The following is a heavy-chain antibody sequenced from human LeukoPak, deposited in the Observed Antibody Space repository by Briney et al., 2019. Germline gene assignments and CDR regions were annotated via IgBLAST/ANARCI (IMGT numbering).Heavy chain of an antibody. CDR3: ATSGGSGALRHNWFDP. J-gene: IGHJ5*02. V-gene: IGHV3-21*01. Sequence: PGGVLRLSCAASGFSFSDSDMNWVRQAPGKGLEWVSSITTTSEYIYYADSVKGRFTIFRDNAKRSLYLQMNSLRPEDTAVYYCATSGGSGALRHNWFDPWGQGTLVTVSS. D-gene: IGHD3-10*01. CDR2: ITTTSEYI. CDR1: GFSFSDSD.